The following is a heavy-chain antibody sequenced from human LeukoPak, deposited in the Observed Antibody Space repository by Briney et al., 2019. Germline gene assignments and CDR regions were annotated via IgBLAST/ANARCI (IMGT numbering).Heavy chain of an antibody. CDR2: IYHSGST. CDR3: ARGGYKVGAKNFDY. J-gene: IGHJ4*02. D-gene: IGHD1-26*01. V-gene: IGHV4-59*12. CDR1: GASISNYH. Sequence: SETLSLTCTVSGASISNYHWSWVRQPPGKGLEWIGEIYHSGSTNYNPSLKSRVTISVDKSKNQFSLKLSSVTAADTAVYYCARGGYKVGAKNFDYWGQGTLVTVSS.